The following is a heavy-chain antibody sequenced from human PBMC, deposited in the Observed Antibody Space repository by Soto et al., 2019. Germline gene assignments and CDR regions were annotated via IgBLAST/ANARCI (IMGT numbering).Heavy chain of an antibody. Sequence: GASVKVSCKASGGTFSSYAISWVRQAPGQGLEWMGGIIPIFGTANYAQKFQGRVTITADKSTSTAYMELSSLRSEDTAVYYCARVIGFGADSSGYYVIGWFDPWGQGTLVTVSS. D-gene: IGHD3-22*01. CDR2: IIPIFGTA. J-gene: IGHJ5*02. CDR3: ARVIGFGADSSGYYVIGWFDP. V-gene: IGHV1-69*06. CDR1: GGTFSSYA.